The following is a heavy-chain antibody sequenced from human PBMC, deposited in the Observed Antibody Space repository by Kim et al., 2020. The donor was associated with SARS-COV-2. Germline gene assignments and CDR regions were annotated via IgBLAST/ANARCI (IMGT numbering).Heavy chain of an antibody. CDR1: GFTFSSYA. V-gene: IGHV3-64D*09. D-gene: IGHD3-22*01. CDR2: ISSNGGST. Sequence: GGSLRLSCSASGFTFSSYAMHWVRQAPGKGLEYVSAISSNGGSTYYADSVKGRFTISRDNSKNTLYLQMSSLRAEDTAVYYCVKARGRTYYYDSSGYSPFDYWGQGTLVTVSS. CDR3: VKARGRTYYYDSSGYSPFDY. J-gene: IGHJ4*02.